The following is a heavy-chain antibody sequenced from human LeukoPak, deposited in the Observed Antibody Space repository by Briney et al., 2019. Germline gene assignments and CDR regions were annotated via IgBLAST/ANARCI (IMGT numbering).Heavy chain of an antibody. J-gene: IGHJ6*02. Sequence: GESLKISCKGSGYSFTSYWIGWVRQMPGKGLEWMGIIYPGDSDTRYSPSFQGQVTISADKSISTAYLQWSSLKASDTAMYYCARVDCSSTSCFYYYYGMDVWGQGPTVTVSS. CDR3: ARVDCSSTSCFYYYYGMDV. CDR1: GYSFTSYW. CDR2: IYPGDSDT. D-gene: IGHD2-2*01. V-gene: IGHV5-51*01.